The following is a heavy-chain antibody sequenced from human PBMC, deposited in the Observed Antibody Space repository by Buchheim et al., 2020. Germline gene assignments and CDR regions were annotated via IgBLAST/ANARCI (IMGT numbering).Heavy chain of an antibody. CDR2: IYTTGST. Sequence: QVQLQESGPGLVKPSQTLSLTCTVSGGSISSGSYYWNWIRQPAGKGLEWIGRIYTTGSTNYNPSLKSRVTISVETSKNQFSLKLSSVTAADTAVYYCARDEVWVTVTSPGGGWFDPWGQGTL. V-gene: IGHV4-61*02. J-gene: IGHJ5*02. D-gene: IGHD4-17*01. CDR1: GGSISSGSYY. CDR3: ARDEVWVTVTSPGGGWFDP.